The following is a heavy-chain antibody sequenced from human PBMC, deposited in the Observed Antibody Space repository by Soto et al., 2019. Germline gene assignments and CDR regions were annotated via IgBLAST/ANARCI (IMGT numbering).Heavy chain of an antibody. CDR1: GYTFTSYY. V-gene: IGHV1-46*03. J-gene: IGHJ6*03. CDR3: ARDQEPATIYYDYYYMDV. D-gene: IGHD2-2*01. Sequence: QVQLVQSGAEVKKPGASVTVSCKASGYTFTSYYIHWVRQAPGQGLEWMGIINPSGGSTSYAQKFQGRVTMTRDTSTSTVYMEVSGLRSEDTAVYYCARDQEPATIYYDYYYMDVWGKGTTVAVSS. CDR2: INPSGGST.